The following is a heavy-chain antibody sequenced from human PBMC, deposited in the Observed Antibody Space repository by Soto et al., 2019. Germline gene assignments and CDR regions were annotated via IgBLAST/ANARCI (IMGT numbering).Heavy chain of an antibody. CDR2: IHYSGNT. Sequence: QVQLQESGPRLVKPSETLSLTCTVSGGSIGSLYWSWIRQPPGKGLEWIGYIHYSGNTDYNPSLKSRVTISVDTSRNQCSLRLNSVTAADTAVYYCARLWFSSGWYVDNWGQGTLVTVSS. CDR1: GGSIGSLY. CDR3: ARLWFSSGWYVDN. D-gene: IGHD6-19*01. J-gene: IGHJ4*02. V-gene: IGHV4-59*08.